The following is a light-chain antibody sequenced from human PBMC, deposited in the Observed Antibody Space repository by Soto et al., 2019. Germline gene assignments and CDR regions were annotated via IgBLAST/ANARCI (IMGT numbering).Light chain of an antibody. Sequence: QSALTQPASVSGSPGQSITISCTGTSSDVGGYNYVFWYQQHPGKAPKLMIYDVIHRPSGISNRFSGSKSGNTASLTISGLQAEDEADYYCSSYTGSSTVIFGGGTQLTVL. J-gene: IGLJ7*01. CDR3: SSYTGSSTVI. V-gene: IGLV2-14*01. CDR1: SSDVGGYNY. CDR2: DVI.